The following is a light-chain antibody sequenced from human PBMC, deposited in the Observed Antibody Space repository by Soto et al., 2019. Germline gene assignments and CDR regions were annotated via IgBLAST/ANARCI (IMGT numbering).Light chain of an antibody. V-gene: IGKV3-15*01. CDR3: QQYNNWLT. J-gene: IGKJ4*01. Sequence: ELVMTQSPATLSVSPGERATLSCRASQRVSSSLAWYQQKPGQAPRLLIYGASTRATGIPARFSGSGSGTEFTLTISGLQSEDFAVYYCQQYNNWLTFGGGTKVEIK. CDR1: QRVSSS. CDR2: GAS.